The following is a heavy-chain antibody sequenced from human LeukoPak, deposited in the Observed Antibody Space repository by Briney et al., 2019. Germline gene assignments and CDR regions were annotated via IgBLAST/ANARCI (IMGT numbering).Heavy chain of an antibody. D-gene: IGHD1-1*01. Sequence: PGGSLRLSCAASGFTFSSYGMHWVRQAPGKGLEWVAVISYDGSNKYYADSVKGRFTISRDNSKNTLYLQMNSLRAEDTAVYYCAREVSNEYYFDYWGQGTLVTVSS. CDR3: AREVSNEYYFDY. V-gene: IGHV3-30*03. J-gene: IGHJ4*02. CDR1: GFTFSSYG. CDR2: ISYDGSNK.